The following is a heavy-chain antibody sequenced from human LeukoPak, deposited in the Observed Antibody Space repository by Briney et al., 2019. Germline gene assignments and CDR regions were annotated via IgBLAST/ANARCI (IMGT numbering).Heavy chain of an antibody. J-gene: IGHJ6*02. CDR2: MNPNSGNT. D-gene: IGHD2-21*02. CDR3: ARAWAYCGGDCYSGDYYCGMDV. V-gene: IGHV1-8*01. Sequence: ASVKVSCKASGYTFTSYDINWVRQATGQGLEWMGWMNPNSGNTGYAQKFQGRVTMTRNTPISTAYMELSSLRSEDTAVYYCARAWAYCGGDCYSGDYYCGMDVWGQGTTVTVSS. CDR1: GYTFTSYD.